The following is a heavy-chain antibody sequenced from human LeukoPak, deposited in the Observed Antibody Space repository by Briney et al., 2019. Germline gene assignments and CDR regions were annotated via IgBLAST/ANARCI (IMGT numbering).Heavy chain of an antibody. J-gene: IGHJ3*02. CDR2: FDPEDGET. CDR1: GYTLTELS. V-gene: IGHV1-24*01. Sequence: GASVKVSCKVSGYTLTELSMHWVRQAPGKGLEWMGGFDPEDGETIYAQKFQGRVTMTEDTSTDTAYMELSSLRSEDTAVYYCATVRLRWLVLVGATYSHDAFDIWGQGTMVTVSS. D-gene: IGHD1-26*01. CDR3: ATVRLRWLVLVGATYSHDAFDI.